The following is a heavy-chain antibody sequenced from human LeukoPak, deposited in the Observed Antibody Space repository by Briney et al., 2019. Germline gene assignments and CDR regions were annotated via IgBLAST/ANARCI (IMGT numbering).Heavy chain of an antibody. D-gene: IGHD6-13*01. CDR3: ARQEKRIAAAGTAGNWFDP. V-gene: IGHV4-59*08. CDR2: IYYSGST. J-gene: IGHJ5*02. Sequence: SETLSLTCTVSGGSISSYYWSWIRQPPGKGLEWIGYIYYSGSTNYNPSLKSRVTISVDTSKNQFSLKLSSVTAADTAVYYCARQEKRIAAAGTAGNWFDPWGQGTLVTVSS. CDR1: GGSISSYY.